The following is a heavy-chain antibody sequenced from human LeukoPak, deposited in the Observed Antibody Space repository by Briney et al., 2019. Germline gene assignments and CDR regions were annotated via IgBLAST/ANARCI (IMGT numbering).Heavy chain of an antibody. V-gene: IGHV1-69*04. D-gene: IGHD3-22*01. CDR2: IIPILGIA. Sequence: ASVKVSRKASGGTFSSYAISWVRQAPGQGLEWMGRIIPILGIANYAQKFQGRVTITADKSTSTAYMELSSLRSEDTAVYYCATLLNYYDSSGYSAGRGAFDIWGQGTMVTVSS. J-gene: IGHJ3*02. CDR1: GGTFSSYA. CDR3: ATLLNYYDSSGYSAGRGAFDI.